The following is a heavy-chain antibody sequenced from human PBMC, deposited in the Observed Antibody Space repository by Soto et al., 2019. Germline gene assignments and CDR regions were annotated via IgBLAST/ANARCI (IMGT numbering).Heavy chain of an antibody. CDR3: ARSQKTRDTDMPYGMDV. CDR1: GYSFTSYW. D-gene: IGHD5-18*01. Sequence: PGESLKISCKGSGYSFTSYWIGWVRQMPGKGLEWMGIIYPGDSDTRYSPSFQGQVTISADKSISTAYLQWSSLKASDTAMYYCARSQKTRDTDMPYGMDVWGQGTTVTVSS. J-gene: IGHJ6*02. CDR2: IYPGDSDT. V-gene: IGHV5-51*01.